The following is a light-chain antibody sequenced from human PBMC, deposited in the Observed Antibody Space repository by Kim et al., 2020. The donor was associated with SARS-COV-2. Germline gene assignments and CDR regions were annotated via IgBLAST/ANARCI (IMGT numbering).Light chain of an antibody. J-gene: IGLJ2*01. CDR3: AAWDDSLSGVL. V-gene: IGLV1-47*01. CDR1: SANIGSNY. Sequence: GQRVTFTCSASSANIGSNYVYWYQHLPRTAPKLLIYPNKQRPSGVPDRFSGSKSGTSASLAISGLRSEDEADYYCAAWDDSLSGVLFGGGTQLTVL. CDR2: PNK.